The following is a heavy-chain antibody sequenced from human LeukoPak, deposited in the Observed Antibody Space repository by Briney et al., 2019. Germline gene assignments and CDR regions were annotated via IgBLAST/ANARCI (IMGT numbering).Heavy chain of an antibody. Sequence: GGSLRLSCAASGFTFSSYSMNWVRQAPGKGLEWVSSISSSSSYIYYADSVKGRFTISRDNAKNSLYLQMNSLRAEDTAVYYCARDLKQLVFSRRYDAFDIWGQGTMVTVSS. CDR2: ISSSSSYI. D-gene: IGHD6-13*01. CDR3: ARDLKQLVFSRRYDAFDI. J-gene: IGHJ3*02. V-gene: IGHV3-21*01. CDR1: GFTFSSYS.